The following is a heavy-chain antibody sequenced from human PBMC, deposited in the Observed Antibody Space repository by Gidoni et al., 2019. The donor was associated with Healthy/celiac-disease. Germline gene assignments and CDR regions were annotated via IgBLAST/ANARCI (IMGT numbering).Heavy chain of an antibody. Sequence: QVQLQESGPGLVKPSETLSLTCTVSGGSISSYYWSWIRQPAGKGLEWIGRIYTSGSTNYHPSLKSRVTMSVDTSKNQFSLKLSSVTAADTAVYYCARDSHRYDPGGVYGMDVWGQGTTVTVSS. CDR2: IYTSGST. J-gene: IGHJ6*02. D-gene: IGHD3-3*01. V-gene: IGHV4-4*07. CDR3: ARDSHRYDPGGVYGMDV. CDR1: GGSISSYY.